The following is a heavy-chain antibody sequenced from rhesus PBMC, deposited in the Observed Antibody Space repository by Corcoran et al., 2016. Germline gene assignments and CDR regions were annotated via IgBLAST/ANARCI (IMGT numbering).Heavy chain of an antibody. Sequence: QLQLQESGPGLAKPSETLSVTCAVSGGSISSSHWSWIRQAPGKGLAWIGYFYGSGSSTNYNPSLNSRFTLSVNTSKNQLSLKLSSVTTADTAVYYCARDGGYYGLDSWGQGVVVTVSS. D-gene: IGHD3-34*01. J-gene: IGHJ6*01. V-gene: IGHV4-169*02. CDR1: GGSISSSH. CDR2: FYGSGSST. CDR3: ARDGGYYGLDS.